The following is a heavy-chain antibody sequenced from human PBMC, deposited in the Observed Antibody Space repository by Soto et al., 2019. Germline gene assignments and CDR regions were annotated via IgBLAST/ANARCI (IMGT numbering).Heavy chain of an antibody. D-gene: IGHD3-3*01. CDR1: GFTFSSYA. Sequence: QVQLVESGGGVVQPGRSLRLSCAASGFTFSSYAMHWVRQAPGKGLEWVAVISYDGSNKYYADSVKGRFTISRHNSKSTLYLEMNSLRAKDTAVYYCARGNYDFWSGPPDYWGQGTLVTVSS. CDR2: ISYDGSNK. V-gene: IGHV3-30-3*01. J-gene: IGHJ4*02. CDR3: ARGNYDFWSGPPDY.